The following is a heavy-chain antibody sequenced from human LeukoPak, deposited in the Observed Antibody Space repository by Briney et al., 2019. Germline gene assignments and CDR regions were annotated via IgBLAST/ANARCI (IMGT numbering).Heavy chain of an antibody. CDR2: INPSGGST. CDR3: ARGGGGSGSYPLPPYYFDY. D-gene: IGHD3-10*01. CDR1: GNTLTSYY. Sequence: ASVKVSCKATGNTLTSYYVHWVRQAPGQGLEWMGIINPSGGSTNYVQKFQGRVTMTRDTSTSTVYMELSSLRSEDTAVYYCARGGGGSGSYPLPPYYFDYWGQGTLVTVSS. V-gene: IGHV1-46*01. J-gene: IGHJ4*02.